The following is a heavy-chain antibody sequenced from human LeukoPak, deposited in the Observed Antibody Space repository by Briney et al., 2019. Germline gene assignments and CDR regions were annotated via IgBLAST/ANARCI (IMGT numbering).Heavy chain of an antibody. CDR1: GGSISSYY. D-gene: IGHD1-26*01. V-gene: IGHV4-59*01. J-gene: IGHJ4*02. CDR2: IYYSGST. Sequence: SETLSLTCTVSGGSISSYYWSWIRQPPGKGMEWIGYIYYSGSTNYNPSLKSRVTISVATSTKQFSLKLSTVTAADTAVYYCARGGRELLIDYWGKGTLVTVSS. CDR3: ARGGRELLIDY.